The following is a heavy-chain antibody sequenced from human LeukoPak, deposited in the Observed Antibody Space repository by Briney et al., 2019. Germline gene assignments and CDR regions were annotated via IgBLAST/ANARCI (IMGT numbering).Heavy chain of an antibody. CDR1: GFTFSNYA. CDR3: AKLGSDWPY. D-gene: IGHD6-19*01. V-gene: IGHV3-23*01. CDR2: ISGSGAST. Sequence: PGGSLRLSCAASGFTFSNYAMNWVRQAPGKGLDWVSAISGSGASTYYAVSVKGRFTISRDNSKSTLYLQMNGLRAEDTAVYYCAKLGSDWPYWGQGTLVTVSS. J-gene: IGHJ4*02.